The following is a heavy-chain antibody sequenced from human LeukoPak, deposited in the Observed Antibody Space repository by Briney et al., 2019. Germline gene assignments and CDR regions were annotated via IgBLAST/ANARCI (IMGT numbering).Heavy chain of an antibody. CDR3: ARHISDRGGDCPFDY. J-gene: IGHJ4*02. V-gene: IGHV5-51*01. CDR2: IYPGDSDT. CDR1: GYRFTSYW. D-gene: IGHD2-21*02. Sequence: SGESLKISCHGSGYRFTSYWIGWVRQMPGKGLEWMGMIYPGDSDTRYSPSFQGHVTISADKSISTAYLQWNSLKASDTAMYYCARHISDRGGDCPFDYWGQGTLVTVSS.